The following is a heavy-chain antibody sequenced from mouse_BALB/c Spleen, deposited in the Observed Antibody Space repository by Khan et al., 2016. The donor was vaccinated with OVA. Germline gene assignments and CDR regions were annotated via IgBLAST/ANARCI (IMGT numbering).Heavy chain of an antibody. CDR1: GYTFTSYY. CDR3: TRAGIGSFAY. Sequence: QIQLVQSGAELVKTGASVKLSCKASGYTFTSYYMYWVKQRPGQGLEWIGEINPSNGDTNFNEKFKSKATLTVDKSSYTAYMQLSSLTSEDSAIYYCTRAGIGSFAYWGQGTLVTVSA. V-gene: IGHV1S81*02. CDR2: INPSNGDT. D-gene: IGHD2-2*01. J-gene: IGHJ3*01.